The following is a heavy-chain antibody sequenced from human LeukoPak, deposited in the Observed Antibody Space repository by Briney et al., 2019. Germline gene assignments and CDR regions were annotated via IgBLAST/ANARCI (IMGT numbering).Heavy chain of an antibody. D-gene: IGHD2-15*01. V-gene: IGHV1-2*02. J-gene: IGHJ4*02. Sequence: ASVKVSCKASGGTFSSYAISWVRQAPGQGLEWMGWINPNSGGTNYAQKFQGRVTMTRDTSISTAYMELSRLRSDDTAVYYCARDLSQLLLRHFDYWGQGTLVTVSS. CDR3: ARDLSQLLLRHFDY. CDR2: INPNSGGT. CDR1: GGTFSSYA.